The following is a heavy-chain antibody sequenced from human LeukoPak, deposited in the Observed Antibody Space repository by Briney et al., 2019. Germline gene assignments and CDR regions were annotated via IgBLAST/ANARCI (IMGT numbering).Heavy chain of an antibody. D-gene: IGHD2-21*02. CDR3: ASNPSYCGGDCPVPLFQH. CDR2: IIPILGLL. CDR1: GATFSTYA. V-gene: IGHV1-69*04. Sequence: ASVKVSCKTSGATFSTYAITWVRQAPGQGLEWMGRIIPILGLLNYVQKFQGRVTITADKSTNTAYMELISLRSEDTAVYYCASNPSYCGGDCPVPLFQHWGQGTLVTVSS. J-gene: IGHJ1*01.